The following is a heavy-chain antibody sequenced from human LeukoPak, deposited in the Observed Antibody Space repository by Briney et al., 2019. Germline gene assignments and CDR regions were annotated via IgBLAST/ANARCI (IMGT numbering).Heavy chain of an antibody. D-gene: IGHD3-22*01. CDR3: ARAYSYDSSGYAY. CDR1: GFDFSDFW. V-gene: IGHV3-69-1*01. J-gene: IGHJ4*02. Sequence: GGSLILSCAASGFDFSDFWMSWVRQAPGKGLEWVSYISSSSTIYCADSLKGRFTISRDNAKNSLYLQMNGLRAEDTAVYYCARAYSYDSSGYAYWGQGTLVIVSS. CDR2: ISSSSTI.